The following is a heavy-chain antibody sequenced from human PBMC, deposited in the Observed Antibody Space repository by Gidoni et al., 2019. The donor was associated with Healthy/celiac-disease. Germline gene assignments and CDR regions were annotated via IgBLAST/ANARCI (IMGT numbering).Heavy chain of an antibody. D-gene: IGHD6-13*01. CDR1: GGSFSGYY. Sequence: QVQLQQWGAGLLKPSETLSLTCAVYGGSFSGYYWSWIRQPPGKGLEWIGEINHSGSTNYNPSLKSRVTISVDTSKNQFSLKLSSVTAADTAVYYCARGLLLSWYSSIRFDPWGQGTLVTVSS. J-gene: IGHJ5*02. CDR2: INHSGST. CDR3: ARGLLLSWYSSIRFDP. V-gene: IGHV4-34*01.